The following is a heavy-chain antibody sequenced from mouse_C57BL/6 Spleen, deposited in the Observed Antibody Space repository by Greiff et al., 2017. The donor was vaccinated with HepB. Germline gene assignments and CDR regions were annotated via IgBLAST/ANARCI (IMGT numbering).Heavy chain of an antibody. Sequence: ESGAELAKPGASVKLSCKASGYTFTSYWMHWVKQRPGQGLEWIGYINPSSGYTKYNQKFKDKATLTANESSSTAYMQLSSLTYEDSAVYYCAREGSNYVDYWGQGTTLTVSS. V-gene: IGHV1-7*01. CDR1: GYTFTSYW. CDR3: AREGSNYVDY. J-gene: IGHJ2*01. CDR2: INPSSGYT.